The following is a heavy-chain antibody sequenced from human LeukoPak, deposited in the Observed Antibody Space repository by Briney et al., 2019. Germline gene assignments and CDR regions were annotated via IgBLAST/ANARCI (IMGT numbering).Heavy chain of an antibody. J-gene: IGHJ4*02. CDR2: ISSSGSYT. CDR3: ARAKRYSYVDY. V-gene: IGHV3-11*05. Sequence: GSLRLSCAASGFTFSDYYMSWIRQAPGKGLEWVSYISSSGSYTNYADSVKGRFTISRDNAKNSLYLQMNSLRAEDTAVYYCARAKRYSYVDYWGQGTLVTVSS. D-gene: IGHD5-18*01. CDR1: GFTFSDYY.